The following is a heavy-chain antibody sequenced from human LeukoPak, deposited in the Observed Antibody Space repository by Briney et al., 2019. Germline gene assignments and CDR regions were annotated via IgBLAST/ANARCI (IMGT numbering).Heavy chain of an antibody. Sequence: MASGTLSLTCAVSGGSISSSNWWSWVRQPPGKGLAWIGEIYHSGSTNYNPSLKSRVTISVDKSKNQFSLKLSSVTAADTAVYYCATTYYDSSGYYSDLFAFDIWGQGTMVTVSS. CDR2: IYHSGST. V-gene: IGHV4-4*02. CDR1: GGSISSSNW. CDR3: ATTYYDSSGYYSDLFAFDI. J-gene: IGHJ3*02. D-gene: IGHD3-22*01.